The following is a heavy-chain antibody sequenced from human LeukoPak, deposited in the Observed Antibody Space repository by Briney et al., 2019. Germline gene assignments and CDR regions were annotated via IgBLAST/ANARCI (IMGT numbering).Heavy chain of an antibody. V-gene: IGHV4-39*01. D-gene: IGHD4-17*01. Sequence: PSETLSLTCTVSGGSISSSSYYWGWIRQPPGKGLEWIGSIYYSGSTYYNPSLKSRVTISVDTSKNQFSLKLSSVTAADTAVYYCARTSDYGDYFCWGQGTLVTVSS. J-gene: IGHJ4*02. CDR2: IYYSGST. CDR3: ARTSDYGDYFC. CDR1: GGSISSSSYY.